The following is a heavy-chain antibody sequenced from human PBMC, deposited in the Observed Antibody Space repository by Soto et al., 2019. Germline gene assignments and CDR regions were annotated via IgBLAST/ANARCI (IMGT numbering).Heavy chain of an antibody. J-gene: IGHJ6*02. CDR1: GGSISSSSYY. CDR3: TCIFSGGYGYGFYYYGMDV. Sequence: PSETLSLTCTVSGGSISSSSYYWGWIRQPPGKGLEWIGSIYYSGSTHYNPSLKSRVTISVDTSKSQFSLKLSSVTAADTAVYYCTCIFSGGYGYGFYYYGMDVWVQGTTVT. CDR2: IYYSGST. V-gene: IGHV4-39*01. D-gene: IGHD5-18*01.